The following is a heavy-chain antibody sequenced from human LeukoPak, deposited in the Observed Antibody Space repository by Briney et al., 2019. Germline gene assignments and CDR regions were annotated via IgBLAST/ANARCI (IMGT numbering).Heavy chain of an antibody. CDR3: AKGGATVIDY. D-gene: IGHD4-17*01. J-gene: IGHJ4*02. V-gene: IGHV3-74*01. Sequence: GGSLRLSCAASGFTFSNYWMHGVRQAPGKGRVWVSRINSDGSSTTSADSVKGRFTISRDNAKNTLYLQMNSLRAEDTAVYYCAKGGATVIDYWGQGTLVTVSS. CDR2: INSDGSST. CDR1: GFTFSNYW.